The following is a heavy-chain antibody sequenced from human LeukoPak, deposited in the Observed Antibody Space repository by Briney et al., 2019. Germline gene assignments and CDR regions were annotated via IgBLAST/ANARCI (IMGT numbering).Heavy chain of an antibody. V-gene: IGHV4-31*03. CDR1: GGSISSGGYS. Sequence: SETLSLTCTVSGGSISSGGYSWSWIRQHPGKGLEWIGYIYYSGSTYYNPSLKSRVTISVDTSKNQFSLKLSSVTAADTAAYYCARSGGYSYGRPDDAFDIWGQGTMVTVSS. J-gene: IGHJ3*02. CDR2: IYYSGST. D-gene: IGHD5-18*01. CDR3: ARSGGYSYGRPDDAFDI.